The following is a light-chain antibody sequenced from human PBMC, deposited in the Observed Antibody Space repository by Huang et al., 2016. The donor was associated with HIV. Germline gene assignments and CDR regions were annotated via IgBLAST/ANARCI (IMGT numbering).Light chain of an antibody. Sequence: EIVLTQSPGTLSLSPGERGTLSCRASHNVSNNYLAWYQMRSGQAPNLLSSGSSGRAPDIPVSFSGSGSGTDFILTIDRLEPEDFVLYYCQQYSSSPWTFGQGTQLEIK. CDR2: GSS. CDR3: QQYSSSPWT. V-gene: IGKV3-20*01. CDR1: HNVSNNY. J-gene: IGKJ1*01.